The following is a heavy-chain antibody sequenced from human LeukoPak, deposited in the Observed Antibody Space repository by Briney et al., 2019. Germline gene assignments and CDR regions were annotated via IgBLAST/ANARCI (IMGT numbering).Heavy chain of an antibody. J-gene: IGHJ4*02. CDR2: IWYDGSNK. CDR3: ARALFNYDSSGLNY. Sequence: GRSLRLSCAASGFTFSSYGMHWIRQAPGKGLEWVALIWYDGSNKYYADSVKGRFTISRDNSKNTLYLLMNSLRAEDTAVYYCARALFNYDSSGLNYWGQGTLVTVSS. D-gene: IGHD3-22*01. CDR1: GFTFSSYG. V-gene: IGHV3-33*01.